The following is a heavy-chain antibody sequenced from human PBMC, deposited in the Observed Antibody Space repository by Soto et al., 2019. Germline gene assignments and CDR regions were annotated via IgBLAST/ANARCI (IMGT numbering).Heavy chain of an antibody. CDR3: ADRGGATVGLYYFDF. V-gene: IGHV2-5*01. D-gene: IGHD3-16*01. Sequence: AGPTLGYPTQPYTLTCHFSEFSLSTTGVGVSWIRQPPGKALEWLELIYWHDDKRYSPSLKSRLTITKDTSQNQVVLTMTNMDPADTATYYCADRGGATVGLYYFDFWGQGALVTVSS. CDR2: IYWHDDK. CDR1: EFSLSTTGVG. J-gene: IGHJ4*02.